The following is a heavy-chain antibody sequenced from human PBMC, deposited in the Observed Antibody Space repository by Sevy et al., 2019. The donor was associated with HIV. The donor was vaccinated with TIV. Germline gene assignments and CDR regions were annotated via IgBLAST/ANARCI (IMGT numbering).Heavy chain of an antibody. V-gene: IGHV3-23*01. Sequence: GGSLRLSCAASGFTFSIYAMSWVRQAPGKGLEWVSGLSGSGGSTYYADSVKGRFTISRDNSKNTLYLQMNSLRAEDTAVYYCAKDQGDYVSRTFRDYWGQGTLVTVSS. D-gene: IGHD3-16*02. CDR3: AKDQGDYVSRTFRDY. CDR1: GFTFSIYA. J-gene: IGHJ4*02. CDR2: LSGSGGST.